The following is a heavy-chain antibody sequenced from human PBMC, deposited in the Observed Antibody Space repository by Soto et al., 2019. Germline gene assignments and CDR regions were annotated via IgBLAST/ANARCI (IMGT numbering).Heavy chain of an antibody. CDR3: ARASSPDQTAAGVGTS. J-gene: IGHJ5*02. Sequence: GGSLRLSCAASGFNFGVFWMGWVRQAPGKGLEWVADINLDGSETYYVDSVKGRFTISRDNAKTSLSLQMYSLTPEDTAVYYGARASSPDQTAAGVGTSWGQGTLVTVSS. D-gene: IGHD6-13*01. V-gene: IGHV3-7*01. CDR2: INLDGSET. CDR1: GFNFGVFW.